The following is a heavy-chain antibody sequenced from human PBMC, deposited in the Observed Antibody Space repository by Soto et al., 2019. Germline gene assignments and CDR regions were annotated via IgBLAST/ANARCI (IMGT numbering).Heavy chain of an antibody. Sequence: GSLSLSCVASGFTFSDYVMHWVRQAPGKGLEWVTLISYDESSKYFADSVKGRFSISRDNPKNTLYLEINSLRPEDTAVYFCARQGIGARKYHYNYLDVWGLGTTVTVSS. CDR3: ARQGIGARKYHYNYLDV. J-gene: IGHJ6*02. V-gene: IGHV3-30-3*01. CDR1: GFTFSDYV. CDR2: ISYDESSK. D-gene: IGHD1-20*01.